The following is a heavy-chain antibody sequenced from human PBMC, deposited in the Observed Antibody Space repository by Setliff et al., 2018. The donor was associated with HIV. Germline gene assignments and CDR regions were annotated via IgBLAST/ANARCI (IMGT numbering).Heavy chain of an antibody. CDR2: INNDTTIT. D-gene: IGHD6-6*01. J-gene: IGHJ4*02. Sequence: GGSLRLSCAASGFTFSKYWMHWVRQAPGQGLVWVSGINNDTTITTYADSVKGRFSIPRDNAKNMLYLQMNGLRGEDTAVYYCVMFSASSGWGQGTQVTVSS. V-gene: IGHV3-74*01. CDR1: GFTFSKYW. CDR3: VMFSASSG.